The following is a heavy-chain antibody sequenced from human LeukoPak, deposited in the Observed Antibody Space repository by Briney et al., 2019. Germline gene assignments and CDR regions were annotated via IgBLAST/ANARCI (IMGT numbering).Heavy chain of an antibody. V-gene: IGHV3-15*01. J-gene: IGHJ4*02. Sequence: GGSLRLSCAASGFTFSSYAMSWVRQAPGKGLEWVGRIKSKTDGGTTDYVAPVKGRFTISRDDPKHTLYLQVNSLKTEDTAVYYCTTGYWGSFSYWGQGTLVTVSS. CDR3: TTGYWGSFSY. CDR2: IKSKTDGGTT. D-gene: IGHD7-27*01. CDR1: GFTFSSYA.